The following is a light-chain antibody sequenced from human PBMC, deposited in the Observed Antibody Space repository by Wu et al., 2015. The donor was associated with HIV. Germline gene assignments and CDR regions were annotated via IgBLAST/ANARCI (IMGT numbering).Light chain of an antibody. J-gene: IGKJ5*01. CDR3: QQYDNWPPIT. CDR2: GAS. Sequence: EIVMTQSPATLSVSPGERATLSCRASQSVSNNLAWYQQKPGQAPRLLIYGASTRATGVPARFSGSGSGTEFTLTISSMQSEDSGIYYCQQYDNWPPITFGQGTRLEI. V-gene: IGKV3-15*01. CDR1: QSVSNN.